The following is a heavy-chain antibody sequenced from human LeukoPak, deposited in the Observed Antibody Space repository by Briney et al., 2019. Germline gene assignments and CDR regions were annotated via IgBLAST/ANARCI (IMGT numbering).Heavy chain of an antibody. J-gene: IGHJ4*02. CDR2: ISGSGGST. Sequence: GGSLRLSCAASGFTFSNAWMSWVRQAPGKGLEWVSAISGSGGSTYYADSVKGRFTISRDNSKNTLYLQMNSLRAEDTAVYYCAKTYYYDSSGYYFPRTLFDYWGQGTLVTVSS. CDR1: GFTFSNAW. CDR3: AKTYYYDSSGYYFPRTLFDY. V-gene: IGHV3-23*01. D-gene: IGHD3-22*01.